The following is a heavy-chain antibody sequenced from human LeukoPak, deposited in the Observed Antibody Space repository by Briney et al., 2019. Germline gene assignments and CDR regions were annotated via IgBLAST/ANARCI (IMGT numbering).Heavy chain of an antibody. J-gene: IGHJ3*02. D-gene: IGHD3-22*01. CDR2: INPNSGGT. V-gene: IGHV1-2*02. Sequence: GASVKVSCKASGYTFTGYYMHWVRQAPGQGLEWMGWINPNSGGTKFAQKFQGRVTMTRDTSISTAYMELSRLRADDTAMYYCARVAYSDSTGDPFDIWGQRTMVTVSS. CDR1: GYTFTGYY. CDR3: ARVAYSDSTGDPFDI.